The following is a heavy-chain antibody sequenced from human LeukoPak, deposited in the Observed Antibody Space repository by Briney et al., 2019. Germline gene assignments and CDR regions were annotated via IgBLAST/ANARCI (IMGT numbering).Heavy chain of an antibody. CDR2: ITAYNDNT. Sequence: ASVKVSCKSSGYTFTSYAMNWVRQAPGQGLEWMGWITAYNDNTHYVQKFQGRVTMTTDTLTSTAYMELTSLRPDDTAMYYCASSSRHDYGDGFDIWGQGTMVTVSS. D-gene: IGHD4/OR15-4a*01. CDR1: GYTFTSYA. CDR3: ASSSRHDYGDGFDI. J-gene: IGHJ3*02. V-gene: IGHV1-18*01.